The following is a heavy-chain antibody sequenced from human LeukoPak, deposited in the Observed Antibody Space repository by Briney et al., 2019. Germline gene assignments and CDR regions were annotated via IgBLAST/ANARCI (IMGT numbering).Heavy chain of an antibody. J-gene: IGHJ4*02. V-gene: IGHV3-30*02. Sequence: GGSLRLSCAAYGFTFSSYGMHWVRQAPGKGLEWVAFIRYDGSNKYYADSVKGRFTISRDNSKSTLYLQMNSLRAEDTAVYYCAREGRMAYCGGDCYLDYWGQGTLVTVSS. CDR3: AREGRMAYCGGDCYLDY. D-gene: IGHD2-21*02. CDR1: GFTFSSYG. CDR2: IRYDGSNK.